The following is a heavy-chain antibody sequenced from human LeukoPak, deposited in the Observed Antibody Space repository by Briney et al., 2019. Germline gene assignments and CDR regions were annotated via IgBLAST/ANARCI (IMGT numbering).Heavy chain of an antibody. J-gene: IGHJ4*02. D-gene: IGHD3-10*01. Sequence: GSLRLSCVASGFTFDDYGMGWIRQPPGKGLEWIGEINHSGSTNYNPSLKSRVTISVDTSKNQFSLKLSSVTAADTAVHYCARGIPAFRITMVRGGYFDYWGQGTLVTVSS. CDR1: GFTFDDYG. CDR2: INHSGST. V-gene: IGHV4-34*01. CDR3: ARGIPAFRITMVRGGYFDY.